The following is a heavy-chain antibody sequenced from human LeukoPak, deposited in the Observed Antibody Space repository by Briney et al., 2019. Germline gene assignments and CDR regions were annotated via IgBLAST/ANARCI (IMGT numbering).Heavy chain of an antibody. CDR3: ATDRCSGGSCYQDGFDY. CDR1: GYTLTELS. V-gene: IGHV1-24*01. D-gene: IGHD2-15*01. CDR2: FDPEDGET. J-gene: IGHJ4*02. Sequence: WASVKVSCKVSGYTLTELSMHWVRQAPGKGLEWMGGFDPEDGETIYAQKFQGRVTMTEDTSTDTAYMELSSLRSEDTAVYYCATDRCSGGSCYQDGFDYWGQGTLVTVSS.